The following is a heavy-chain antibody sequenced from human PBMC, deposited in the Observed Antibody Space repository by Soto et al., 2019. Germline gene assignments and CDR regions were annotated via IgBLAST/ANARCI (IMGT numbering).Heavy chain of an antibody. V-gene: IGHV4-34*01. J-gene: IGHJ4*02. Sequence: SETLSLTCAVYGGSFSGYYWSWIRQPPGKGLEWIGEINHSGSTNYNPSLKSRVTISVDTSKNQFSLKLSSVTAADTAVYYCARGGRGYRWYYFDYWGQGTLVTVSS. D-gene: IGHD5-18*01. CDR2: INHSGST. CDR3: ARGGRGYRWYYFDY. CDR1: GGSFSGYY.